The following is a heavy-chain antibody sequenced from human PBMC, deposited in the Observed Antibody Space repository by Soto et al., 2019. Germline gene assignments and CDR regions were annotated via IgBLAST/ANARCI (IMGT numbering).Heavy chain of an antibody. CDR3: ARKGRMGWQLLPYDY. Sequence: GGSLRLSCAASGFTFSSYDMHWVRQAPGKGLEWVAVIWYDGSNKYYADSVKGRFTISRDNSKNTLYLQMNSLRAEDTAVYYCARKGRMGWQLLPYDYWGQGTLVTVSS. V-gene: IGHV3-33*01. CDR2: IWYDGSNK. J-gene: IGHJ4*02. CDR1: GFTFSSYD. D-gene: IGHD2-15*01.